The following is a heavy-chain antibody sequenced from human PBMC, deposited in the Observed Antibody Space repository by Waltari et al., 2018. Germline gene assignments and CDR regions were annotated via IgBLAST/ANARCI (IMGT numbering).Heavy chain of an antibody. D-gene: IGHD6-13*01. V-gene: IGHV3-33*01. J-gene: IGHJ6*02. Sequence: QVQLVESGGGVVQPGRSLRLSCAASGFTFSSYGMHWVRQAPGKGLEWVAVIWYDGSNEYYAHSVKGRFTISRDNSKNTLYLKMNSLRAEDTAVYYCARDKDSSWFVYYYYGMDVWGQGTTVTVSS. CDR3: ARDKDSSWFVYYYYGMDV. CDR2: IWYDGSNE. CDR1: GFTFSSYG.